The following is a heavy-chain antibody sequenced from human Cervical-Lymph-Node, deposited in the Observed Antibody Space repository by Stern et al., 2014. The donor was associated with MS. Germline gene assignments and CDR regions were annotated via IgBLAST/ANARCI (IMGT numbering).Heavy chain of an antibody. V-gene: IGHV4-59*01. Sequence: QVQMQESGPGMEKPSGALSLTCSVSGGSISGYYWTWIRQTQGKKMEWICFIYSTGTTNYNPSFGSLVSMSIDTSKSQFSLRLSSVTAADTATYYCARGERAIDWYFDLWVRGTMVTVSS. CDR3: ARGERAIDWYFDL. J-gene: IGHJ2*01. D-gene: IGHD1-26*01. CDR1: GGSISGYY. CDR2: IYSTGTT.